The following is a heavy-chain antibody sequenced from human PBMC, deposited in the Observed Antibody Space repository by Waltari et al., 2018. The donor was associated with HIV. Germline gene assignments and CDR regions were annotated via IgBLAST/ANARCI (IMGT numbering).Heavy chain of an antibody. D-gene: IGHD1-26*01. J-gene: IGHJ6*02. V-gene: IGHV3-23*01. CDR2: ITGGGGGT. CDR1: GFTFSNYA. CDR3: AKDLFLYRRGSHNPRGVYGMDV. Sequence: EVQLLESGGGLVQPGGSLRLSCAASGFTFSNYAMNWVRQAPGKGLEWVSVITGGGGGTYYADSVKGRFTISRDNSKNSLYLQMKSLRAEDTALYYCAKDLFLYRRGSHNPRGVYGMDVWGPGTTVTVSS.